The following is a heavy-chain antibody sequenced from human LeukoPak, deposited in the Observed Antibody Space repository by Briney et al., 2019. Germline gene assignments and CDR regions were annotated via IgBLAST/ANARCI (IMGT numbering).Heavy chain of an antibody. J-gene: IGHJ6*02. CDR2: LTGSGWST. CDR1: GFAFRSYA. D-gene: IGHD3-16*02. Sequence: GGSLRLSCAASGFAFRSYAMSWVRQTPVKGLEWVSSLTGSGWSTFYADSVQGRFTISRDNSKNTLYLQMNSVRAEDTAVYYCARGELSYYYYGMDVWGQGTTVTVSS. V-gene: IGHV3-23*01. CDR3: ARGELSYYYYGMDV.